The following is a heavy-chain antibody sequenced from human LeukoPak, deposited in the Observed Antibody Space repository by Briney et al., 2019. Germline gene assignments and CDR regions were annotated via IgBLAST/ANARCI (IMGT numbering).Heavy chain of an antibody. CDR1: GFTFSSYG. CDR3: AKDGYDSVLSGY. D-gene: IGHD3-22*01. J-gene: IGHJ4*02. V-gene: IGHV3-30*18. Sequence: GGSLRLSCAASGFTFSSYGMHWVRQAPGEGLEWVAVISYDGSNKYYADSVKGGFTISRDNSKNTLYLQMNSLRAEDTAVYYCAKDGYDSVLSGYWGQGTLVTVSS. CDR2: ISYDGSNK.